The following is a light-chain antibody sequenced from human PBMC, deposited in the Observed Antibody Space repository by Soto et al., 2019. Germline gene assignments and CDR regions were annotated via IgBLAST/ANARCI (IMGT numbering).Light chain of an antibody. CDR2: GAS. V-gene: IGKV3-15*01. CDR3: QQYNNWPFT. CDR1: QSVSSN. J-gene: IGKJ3*01. Sequence: EIVMTQSPATLSVSPGERATLSCRASQSVSSNLAWYQQKPGQAPRLLIYGASTRATGLPARFSGSGSGTEVPLTISSLQSEDFAVYYCQQYNNWPFTFGPGTKVDIK.